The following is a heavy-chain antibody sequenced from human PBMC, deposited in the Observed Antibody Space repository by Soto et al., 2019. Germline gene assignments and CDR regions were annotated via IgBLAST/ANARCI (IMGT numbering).Heavy chain of an antibody. CDR2: IYYSETT. CDR3: ISRTVTTFNAFDI. J-gene: IGHJ3*02. Sequence: PSETLSLTCTFSGCSISSSSYYWGWIRQPPGKGLEWIGSIYYSETTYYNPSLKSRVTISLDTSKNQFSLKLSSVTAADTAVYYCISRTVTTFNAFDIWGQGTMVTVS. CDR1: GCSISSSSYY. D-gene: IGHD4-17*01. V-gene: IGHV4-39*01.